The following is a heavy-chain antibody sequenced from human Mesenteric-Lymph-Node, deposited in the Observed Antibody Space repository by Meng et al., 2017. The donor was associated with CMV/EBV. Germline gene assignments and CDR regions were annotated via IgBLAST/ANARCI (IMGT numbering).Heavy chain of an antibody. CDR2: IRYDGSNE. CDR1: GFTFSSYA. CDR3: ANDQPRGNDFWSGYFTDGGY. V-gene: IGHV3-30*02. J-gene: IGHJ4*02. Sequence: GESLKISCAASGFTFSSYAMHWVRQTPGQGLEWVALIRYDGSNEYYADSVKGRFTISRDNSKNTLYLQMNSLRTEDTAVYYCANDQPRGNDFWSGYFTDGGYWGQGTLVTVSS. D-gene: IGHD3-3*01.